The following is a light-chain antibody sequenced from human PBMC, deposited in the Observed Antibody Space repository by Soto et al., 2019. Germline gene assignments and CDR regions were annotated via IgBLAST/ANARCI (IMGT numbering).Light chain of an antibody. CDR1: SSDVGGYNC. J-gene: IGLJ1*01. CDR2: DVS. CDR3: CSYGGSFYV. Sequence: QSALTQPRSVSGSPGQSATISCTGTSSDVGGYNCVSWYQQHPGKAPKLMIYDVSERPSGVPDRFSGSKSGNTASLTITGLQAEDEADYYCCSYGGSFYVFGTGTKLTVL. V-gene: IGLV2-11*01.